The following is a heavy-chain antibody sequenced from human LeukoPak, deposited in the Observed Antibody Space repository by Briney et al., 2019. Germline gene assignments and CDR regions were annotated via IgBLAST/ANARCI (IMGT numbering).Heavy chain of an antibody. CDR1: GGSISSGSYY. V-gene: IGHV4-39*07. CDR3: ARAPGGSGSYVLWYYFDY. J-gene: IGHJ4*02. CDR2: IYYSGST. D-gene: IGHD3-10*01. Sequence: SETLSLTCTVSGGSISSGSYYWGWIRQPPGKGLEWIGSIYYSGSTYYNPSLKSRVTISVDTSKNQFSLKLSSVTAADTAVYYCARAPGGSGSYVLWYYFDYWGQGTLVTVSS.